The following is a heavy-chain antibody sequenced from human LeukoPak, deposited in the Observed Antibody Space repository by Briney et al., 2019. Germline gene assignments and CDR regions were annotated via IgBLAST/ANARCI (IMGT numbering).Heavy chain of an antibody. J-gene: IGHJ4*02. D-gene: IGHD2-2*01. V-gene: IGHV3-30*18. CDR2: ISYDGSNK. Sequence: GGSLRLSCAASGFTFSSYGMHWVRRAPGKGLEWVAVISYDGSNKYYADSVKGRFTISRDNSKNTLYLQMNSLRAEDTAVYYCAKTCSSTSCYAVDYWGQGTLVTVSS. CDR1: GFTFSSYG. CDR3: AKTCSSTSCYAVDY.